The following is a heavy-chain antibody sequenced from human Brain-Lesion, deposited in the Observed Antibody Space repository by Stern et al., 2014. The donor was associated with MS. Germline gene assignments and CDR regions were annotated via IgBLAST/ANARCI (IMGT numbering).Heavy chain of an antibody. CDR1: GGSVSSTSYA. J-gene: IGHJ5*02. CDR3: AGEEDIRYCSGGSCTGNWFDP. CDR2: IYYSGNT. Sequence: VQLVESGPGLVKPSETLSLTCTVAGGSVSSTSYAWAWIRQPPGKGLEWIGTIYYSGNTYYSPPLKGRLTIPLDPPKNHFPLQLRFVTAADTAVYYCAGEEDIRYCSGGSCTGNWFDPWGQGTLVTVSS. V-gene: IGHV4-39*02. D-gene: IGHD2-15*01.